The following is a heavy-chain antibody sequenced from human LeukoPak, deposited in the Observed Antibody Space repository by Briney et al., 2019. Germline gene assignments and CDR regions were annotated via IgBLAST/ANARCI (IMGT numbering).Heavy chain of an antibody. Sequence: ASVTVSCKASGYPFTNYGRSWVRQVPGQGLEWMGWISNYNGYTKYADKFQGRVTMTTDTSTTTAHMELRSLRSGDTAVYYCARDLGAAGWTSSGWFRTPDYWGQGTLVTVSS. CDR1: GYPFTNYG. V-gene: IGHV1-18*01. J-gene: IGHJ4*02. CDR3: ARDLGAAGWTSSGWFRTPDY. D-gene: IGHD6-19*01. CDR2: ISNYNGYT.